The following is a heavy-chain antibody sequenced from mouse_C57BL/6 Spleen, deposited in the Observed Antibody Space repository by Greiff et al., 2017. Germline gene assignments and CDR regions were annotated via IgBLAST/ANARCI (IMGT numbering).Heavy chain of an antibody. D-gene: IGHD2-1*01. CDR1: GYTFTSYW. CDR2: IDPSDSYT. Sequence: QVQLQQPGAELVMPGASVKLSCKASGYTFTSYWMHWVKQRPGQGLEWIGEIDPSDSYTNYNQKFKGKSTLTVDKSSSTAYMQLSSLTSEDSAVYYCASEGNYDPFAYWGQGTLVTVSA. V-gene: IGHV1-69*01. J-gene: IGHJ3*01. CDR3: ASEGNYDPFAY.